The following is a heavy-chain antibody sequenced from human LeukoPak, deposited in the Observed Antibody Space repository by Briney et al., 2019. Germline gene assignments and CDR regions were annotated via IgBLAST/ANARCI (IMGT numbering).Heavy chain of an antibody. CDR2: ISSSSSYI. D-gene: IGHD6-19*01. CDR1: GFTFSSYS. Sequence: GGSLRLSCAASGFTFSSYSMNWVRQAPGKGLEWVSSISSSSSYIYYGDSVEGRFTISRDNAKNSLYLQMNSLRVEDTAVYYCVRGHIGVAAHDEVFDIGGQGTMVTVSS. J-gene: IGHJ3*02. V-gene: IGHV3-21*01. CDR3: VRGHIGVAAHDEVFDI.